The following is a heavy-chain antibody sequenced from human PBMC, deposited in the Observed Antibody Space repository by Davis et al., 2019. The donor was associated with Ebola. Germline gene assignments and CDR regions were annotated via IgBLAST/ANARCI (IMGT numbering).Heavy chain of an antibody. CDR1: GYTFTSYD. J-gene: IGHJ4*02. D-gene: IGHD6-19*01. CDR3: ARGRGSGWYLDYVDY. Sequence: ASVKVSCKASGYTFTSYDINWVRQATGQGLEWMGWMNPNSGNTGYAQKFQGRVTLPRNTSISTAYMELSSLRSEDTAVYYCARGRGSGWYLDYVDYWGQGTLVTVSS. CDR2: MNPNSGNT. V-gene: IGHV1-8*01.